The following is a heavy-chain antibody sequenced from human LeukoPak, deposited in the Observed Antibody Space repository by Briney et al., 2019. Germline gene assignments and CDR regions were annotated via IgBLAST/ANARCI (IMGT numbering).Heavy chain of an antibody. Sequence: SETLSLTCAVYGGSFSGYYWSWIRQPPGKGLEWIGEINHSGSTNYNPSLKSRVTISVDTSKNQFSLKLSSVTAADTAVYYCARSSGYYYRPPDYWGQGTLVTVSS. CDR2: INHSGST. V-gene: IGHV4-34*01. D-gene: IGHD3-22*01. J-gene: IGHJ4*02. CDR3: ARSSGYYYRPPDY. CDR1: GGSFSGYY.